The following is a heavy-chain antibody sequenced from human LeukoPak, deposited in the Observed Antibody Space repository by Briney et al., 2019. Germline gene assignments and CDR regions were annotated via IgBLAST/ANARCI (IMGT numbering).Heavy chain of an antibody. V-gene: IGHV3-7*01. CDR1: GFTFSSHW. Sequence: GGSLRLTCVASGFTFSSHWMTWVRQAPGKGLDWVANIKQDGIEKNYVDSVKGRFTISRDDSNNSLHLQMNSLRADDTAVYYCARWMYSNNWWVVDYWGQGTLVTVSS. J-gene: IGHJ4*02. CDR2: IKQDGIEK. CDR3: ARWMYSNNWWVVDY. D-gene: IGHD6-13*01.